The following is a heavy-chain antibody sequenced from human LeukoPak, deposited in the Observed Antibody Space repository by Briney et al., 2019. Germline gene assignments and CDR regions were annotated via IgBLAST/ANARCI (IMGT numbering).Heavy chain of an antibody. CDR1: GGSISSYY. CDR2: IYYSGST. V-gene: IGHV4-59*13. CDR3: ARLDFSNYLNDY. Sequence: SETLSLTCSVSGGSISSYYWSWIRQPPGKGLERIGYIYYSGSTDYNPSLKSRVTISVDTSKNQFFLTLYSVTAADTAVYYCARLDFSNYLNDYWGQGTLVTVSS. D-gene: IGHD4-11*01. J-gene: IGHJ4*02.